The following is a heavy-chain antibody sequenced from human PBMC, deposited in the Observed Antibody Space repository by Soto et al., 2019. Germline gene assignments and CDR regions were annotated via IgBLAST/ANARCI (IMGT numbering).Heavy chain of an antibody. CDR3: ARDLWGYCGADCYPLDV. J-gene: IGHJ6*02. V-gene: IGHV4-59*01. CDR1: GGSINNYY. D-gene: IGHD2-21*02. CDR2: MYNTGST. Sequence: SETLSLTCTVSGGSINNYYWSWIRQSPGKGLEWIGYMYNTGSTIYNPSLKSRVTISVDTSKNQFSLKLNSVTAADTAVYYCARDLWGYCGADCYPLDVWGQGTTVTSP.